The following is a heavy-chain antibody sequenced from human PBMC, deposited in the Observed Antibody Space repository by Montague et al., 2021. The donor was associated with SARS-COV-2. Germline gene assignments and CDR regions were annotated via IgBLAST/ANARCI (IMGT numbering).Heavy chain of an antibody. Sequence: SLRLSCAASGFTFNSHAMTWVRQPPGKGLDWVSTISSCGYYTYFADSVKGRFTISRDNSNSTVFLQMNSLRVEDTAVYYCAKVWGYYDSSGYYYVWGFDHWGQGTLVTVSS. CDR2: ISSCGYYT. V-gene: IGHV3-23*01. CDR3: AKVWGYYDSSGYYYVWGFDH. D-gene: IGHD3-22*01. J-gene: IGHJ4*02. CDR1: GFTFNSHA.